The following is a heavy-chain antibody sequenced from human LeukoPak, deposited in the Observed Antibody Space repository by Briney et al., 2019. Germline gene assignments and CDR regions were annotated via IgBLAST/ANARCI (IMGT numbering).Heavy chain of an antibody. J-gene: IGHJ4*02. D-gene: IGHD2-15*01. CDR2: ISRSGTYI. Sequence: GGCLRLSCAPSGFTFSSYTMNWVRHAPGEGLEWVSSISRSGTYIYYADSVTGRFTISRDNAKHSLYLQMNSLRAEDTAVYYCARDQRGYCSGGSCYSAKGPLAYWGQGTLVTVSS. CDR3: ARDQRGYCSGGSCYSAKGPLAY. CDR1: GFTFSSYT. V-gene: IGHV3-21*01.